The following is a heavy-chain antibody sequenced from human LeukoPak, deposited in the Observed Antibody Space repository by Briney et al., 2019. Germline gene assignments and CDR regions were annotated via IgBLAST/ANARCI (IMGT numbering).Heavy chain of an antibody. CDR2: INPNSGGT. CDR1: GYTFTGYY. Sequence: ASVKVSFKASGYTFTGYYMHWVRQAPGQGLEWMGWINPNSGGTNYARKFQGRVTVTRDTSISTAYMELSRLRSDDTAVYYCARGTVATIRGPDYYYYYGMDVWGQGTTVTVSS. CDR3: ARGTVATIRGPDYYYYYGMDV. V-gene: IGHV1-2*02. J-gene: IGHJ6*02. D-gene: IGHD5-12*01.